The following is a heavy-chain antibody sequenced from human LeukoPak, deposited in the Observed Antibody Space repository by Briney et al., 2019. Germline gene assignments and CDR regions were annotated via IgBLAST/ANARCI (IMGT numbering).Heavy chain of an antibody. D-gene: IGHD6-19*01. Sequence: GGSLRLSCAASGFTFSDSAIHWVRQAPGKGLEWVGRIRSKADAYATTYAAWGKGTFTIDKDDSINRAYLQMSSLTTDDTAVYYCTRDYSSGWPFDGWGQVTLVTVSS. CDR1: GFTFSDSA. V-gene: IGHV3-73*01. CDR3: TRDYSSGWPFDG. J-gene: IGHJ4*02. CDR2: IRSKADAYAT.